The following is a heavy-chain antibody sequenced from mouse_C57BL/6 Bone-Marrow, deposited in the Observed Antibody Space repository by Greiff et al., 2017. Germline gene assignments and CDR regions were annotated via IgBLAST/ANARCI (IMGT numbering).Heavy chain of an antibody. CDR2: IGSGGST. CDR3: ASYYDAMDY. V-gene: IGHV2-2*01. Sequence: QVQLQQSGPGLVQPSQSLSITCTVSGFSLTSYGVHWVRQSPGKGLEWLGVIGSGGSTDYNAAFISRLSISKDNSKSQVFFKMNSLQADDTAIYYCASYYDAMDYWGQGTSVTVSS. CDR1: GFSLTSYG. J-gene: IGHJ4*01.